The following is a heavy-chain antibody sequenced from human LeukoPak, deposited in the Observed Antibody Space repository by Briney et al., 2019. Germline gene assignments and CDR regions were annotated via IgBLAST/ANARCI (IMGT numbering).Heavy chain of an antibody. D-gene: IGHD2-2*01. V-gene: IGHV4-4*07. CDR3: ARDVGYCSSTSCSIRGDWFDP. CDR1: GGSISSYY. J-gene: IGHJ5*02. Sequence: PSETLSLTCTVSGGSISSYYWSWIRQPAGKGLEWIGRIYTSGSTNYNPSLKSRVTMSVDTSKNQFSLKLSSATAADTAVYYCARDVGYCSSTSCSIRGDWFDPWGQGTLVTVSS. CDR2: IYTSGST.